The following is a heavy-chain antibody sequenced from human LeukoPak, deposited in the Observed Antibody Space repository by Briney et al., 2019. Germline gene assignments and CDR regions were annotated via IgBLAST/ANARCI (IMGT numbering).Heavy chain of an antibody. CDR1: GFTFSNYW. CDR3: ATRVL. J-gene: IGHJ4*02. D-gene: IGHD3-3*01. CDR2: IKQDGSEK. Sequence: PGGSLRLSCAASGFTFSNYWMSWVRQAPGKGLEWVANIKQDGSEKYYVDSVKGRFTISRDNAKNSLYLRMNSLRVEDTAVYYCATRVLRGQGTLVTVSS. V-gene: IGHV3-7*01.